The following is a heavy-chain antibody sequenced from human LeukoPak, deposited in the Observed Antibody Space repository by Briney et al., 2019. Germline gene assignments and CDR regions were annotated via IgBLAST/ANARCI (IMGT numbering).Heavy chain of an antibody. CDR2: INPNSGGT. D-gene: IGHD3-10*01. CDR3: AAQLWFGELALDY. Sequence: ASVKVSCKTSEYTFTGYYIHWVRQAPGQGLEWMGWINPNSGGTNYAQKFQGRVTMTRDTSISTAYMELSRLRSDDTAVYYCAAQLWFGELALDYWGQGTLVTVSS. V-gene: IGHV1-2*02. J-gene: IGHJ4*01. CDR1: EYTFTGYY.